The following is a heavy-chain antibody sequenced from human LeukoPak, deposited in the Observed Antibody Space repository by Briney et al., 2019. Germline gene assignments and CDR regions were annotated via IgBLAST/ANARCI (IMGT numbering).Heavy chain of an antibody. CDR2: IWYDGSNK. Sequence: PGRSLRLSCAASGFTFSNYGMHWVRQAPGKGLEWVAVIWYDGSNKYYADSVKGRFTISRDNSKNTLYLQMNSLRAEDTAVYYCAKDQYDFWSGYYITSAFDPWGQGTLVTVSS. D-gene: IGHD3-3*01. CDR1: GFTFSNYG. CDR3: AKDQYDFWSGYYITSAFDP. V-gene: IGHV3-33*06. J-gene: IGHJ5*02.